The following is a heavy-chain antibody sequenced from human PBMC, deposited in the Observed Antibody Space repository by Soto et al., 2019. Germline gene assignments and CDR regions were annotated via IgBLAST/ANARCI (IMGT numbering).Heavy chain of an antibody. CDR3: ARDGPDHYYDSSGYYPDY. V-gene: IGHV1-46*01. CDR2: INPSGGST. Sequence: ASVKVSCKASGYTFTSYYMHWVRQAPGQGLEWMGIINPSGGSTSYAQKFQGRVTMTRDTSTSTVYMELSSLRSEDTAVYYCARDGPDHYYDSSGYYPDYWGQGTLVTVSS. D-gene: IGHD3-22*01. J-gene: IGHJ4*02. CDR1: GYTFTSYY.